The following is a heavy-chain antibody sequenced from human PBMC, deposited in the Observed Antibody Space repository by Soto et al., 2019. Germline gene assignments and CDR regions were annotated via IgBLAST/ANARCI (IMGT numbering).Heavy chain of an antibody. J-gene: IGHJ4*02. CDR2: IYYSGST. CDR3: ARNDDIYSSSWYFDE. CDR1: GGSISSYY. D-gene: IGHD6-13*01. Sequence: SETLSLTCTVSGGSISSYYWSWIRQPPGKGLEWIGYIYYSGSTNYNPSLKSRVTISVDTSKNQFSLKLSSVTAADTAVYYCARNDDIYSSSWYFDERGQGTLVTVSS. V-gene: IGHV4-59*01.